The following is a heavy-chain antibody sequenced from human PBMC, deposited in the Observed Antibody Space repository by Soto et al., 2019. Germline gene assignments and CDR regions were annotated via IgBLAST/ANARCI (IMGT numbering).Heavy chain of an antibody. D-gene: IGHD1-1*01. CDR3: ARGQPLVSLGMDV. V-gene: IGHV1-69*01. CDR2: IIPIFGTA. Sequence: VKVSCRASGGPFSSYAISWVRQAPGQGLEWMGGIIPIFGTANYAQKFQGRVTITADESTSTAYMELSSLRSEDTAVYYCARGQPLVSLGMDVWGQGTTVTVSS. J-gene: IGHJ6*02. CDR1: GGPFSSYA.